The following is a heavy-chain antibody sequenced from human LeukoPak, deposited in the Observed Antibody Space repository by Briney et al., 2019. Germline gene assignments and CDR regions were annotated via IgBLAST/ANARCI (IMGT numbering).Heavy chain of an antibody. J-gene: IGHJ3*02. CDR3: ARVYYDSSGYGEDAFDI. V-gene: IGHV1-46*01. CDR2: INPSGGST. CDR1: GGTFSSYA. Sequence: GASVKVSCKASGGTFSSYAISWVRQAPGQGLEWMGIINPSGGSTSYAQKFQGRVSMTRDTSTSTVYMDLSSLRSEDTAVYYCARVYYDSSGYGEDAFDIWGQGTMVTVSS. D-gene: IGHD3-22*01.